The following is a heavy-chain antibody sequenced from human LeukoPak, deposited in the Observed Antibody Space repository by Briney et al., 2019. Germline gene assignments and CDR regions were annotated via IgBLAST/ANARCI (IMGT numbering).Heavy chain of an antibody. D-gene: IGHD3-10*01. CDR1: GFTFSSYG. Sequence: GGSLRLSCAASGFTFSSYGMHWVRQAPGKGLEWVAFIRYDGSNKYYADSVKGRFTISRDNSKNTLYLQMNSLRAEDTAVYYCAKDATITMVRGFQPPDAFDIWGQGTMVTVSS. CDR2: IRYDGSNK. V-gene: IGHV3-30*02. CDR3: AKDATITMVRGFQPPDAFDI. J-gene: IGHJ3*02.